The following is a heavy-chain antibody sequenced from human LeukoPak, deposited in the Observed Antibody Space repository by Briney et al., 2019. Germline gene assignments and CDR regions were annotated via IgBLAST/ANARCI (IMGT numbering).Heavy chain of an antibody. V-gene: IGHV3-30*02. D-gene: IGHD1-26*01. CDR1: GFTFSSYG. J-gene: IGHJ6*03. CDR2: IRYDGSNK. Sequence: GGSLRLSCAASGFTFSSYGMHWVRQAPGKGLEWVAFIRYDGSNKYYADSVKGRFTISRDNSKNTLYLQMNSLRAEDTAVYYCARRGRVGATYYYYYMDDWGKGTTVTVSS. CDR3: ARRGRVGATYYYYYMDD.